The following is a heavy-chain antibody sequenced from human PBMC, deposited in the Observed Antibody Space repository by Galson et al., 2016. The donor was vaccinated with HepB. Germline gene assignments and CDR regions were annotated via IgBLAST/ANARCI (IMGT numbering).Heavy chain of an antibody. V-gene: IGHV5-51*01. CDR1: GYSFSTYY. Sequence: QSGAEVTKPGESLQISCKGSGYSFSTYYIAWMRQTPGKGLEWMGFIFPRDSETRYSPSFQGQVIMSVDNSISTAYLQWSSLKASDTATYYCARHVASRSPFDYWAQGTLVTVSS. J-gene: IGHJ4*02. CDR3: ARHVASRSPFDY. CDR2: IFPRDSET. D-gene: IGHD2-15*01.